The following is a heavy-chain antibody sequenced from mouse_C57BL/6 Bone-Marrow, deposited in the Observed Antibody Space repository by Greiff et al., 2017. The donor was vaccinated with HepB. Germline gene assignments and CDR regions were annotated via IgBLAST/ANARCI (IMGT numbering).Heavy chain of an antibody. Sequence: VQLQQSGAELAKPGASVKLSCKASGYTFTSYWMHWVKQRPGQGLGWIGYINPSRGYTKYNQKFKDKATLTADKSSSTAYMQLSSLTYEYSAVYYCARTLRITTVVGFDYWGQGTTLTVSS. D-gene: IGHD1-1*01. J-gene: IGHJ2*01. CDR1: GYTFTSYW. CDR2: INPSRGYT. V-gene: IGHV1-7*01. CDR3: ARTLRITTVVGFDY.